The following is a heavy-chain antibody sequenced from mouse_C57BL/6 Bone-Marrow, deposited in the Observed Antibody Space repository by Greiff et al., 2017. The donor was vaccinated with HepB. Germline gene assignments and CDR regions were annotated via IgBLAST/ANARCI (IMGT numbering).Heavy chain of an antibody. V-gene: IGHV4-1*01. J-gene: IGHJ4*01. CDR1: GIDCSRYW. Sequence: EVQLVESGGGLVQPGGSLKLSSAAPGIDCSRYWMSGVRRAPGKGLEWIGEINPDSSTINYAPSLKDKFIISRDNAKNTLYLQMSKVRSEDTALYYCARPPIRYRSSYAMHYCAQRTPAIVSP. CDR2: INPDSSTI. CDR3: ARPPIRYRSSYAMHY. D-gene: IGHD1-1*01.